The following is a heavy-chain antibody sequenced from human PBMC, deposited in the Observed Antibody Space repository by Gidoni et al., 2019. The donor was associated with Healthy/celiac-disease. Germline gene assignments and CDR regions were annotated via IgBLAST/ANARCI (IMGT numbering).Heavy chain of an antibody. V-gene: IGHV3-30*02. Sequence: VQLVESGGGRVKPGGARNLPGPASGSPFVRYVMPWVRRAPGKGMHGVRPAPVKGLEWVAFIRYDGSNKYYADSVKGRFTISRENYKNTLYLQMNSLRAEDTAVYYCSLSNTDSSSWPDRFDYWGQGTLGTVSS. CDR3: SLSNTDSSSWPDRFDY. CDR1: GSPFVRYV. J-gene: IGHJ4*02. D-gene: IGHD6-6*01. CDR2: IRYDGSNK.